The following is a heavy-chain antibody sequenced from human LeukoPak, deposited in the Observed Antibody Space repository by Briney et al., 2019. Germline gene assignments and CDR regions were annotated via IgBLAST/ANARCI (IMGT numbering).Heavy chain of an antibody. CDR1: GGSFSGYY. J-gene: IGHJ4*02. D-gene: IGHD3-9*01. CDR2: INHSGST. Sequence: PSETLSLTCAAYGGSFSGYYWSWIRQPPGKGLEWIGEINHSGSTNYNPSLKSRVTISVDTSKNQFSLKLSSVTAADTAVYYCARGFRDILTGYSFDYWGQGTLVTVSS. CDR3: ARGFRDILTGYSFDY. V-gene: IGHV4-34*01.